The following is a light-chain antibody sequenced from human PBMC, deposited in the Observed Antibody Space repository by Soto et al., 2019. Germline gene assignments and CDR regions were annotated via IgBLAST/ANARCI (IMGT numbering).Light chain of an antibody. Sequence: VLTQSPGTLSLSPGERATLSCRASQSVRNNYLSWYQQKPGQAPRLLIYGASSRATGIPDRFSGSGSGTDFTLIISRLEPEDFAVYYCQQCGGSPLYTFGQGTKLEFK. V-gene: IGKV3-20*01. CDR1: QSVRNNY. CDR3: QQCGGSPLYT. J-gene: IGKJ2*01. CDR2: GAS.